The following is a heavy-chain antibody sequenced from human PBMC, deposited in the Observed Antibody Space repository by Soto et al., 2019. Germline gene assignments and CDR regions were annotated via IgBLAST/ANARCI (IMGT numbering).Heavy chain of an antibody. J-gene: IGHJ5*02. CDR2: IYYSGST. V-gene: IGHV4-61*01. CDR3: ARVRFLGTGTMLVDP. D-gene: IGHD1-7*01. Sequence: SETLSLTCTVSGGSVSGDSYYWSWIRQPPGRGLEWIGYIYYSGSTNYNPSLKSRVTISVDTSKNQFSLKLSSVTAADTAVYYCARVRFLGTGTMLVDPWGQGTLVTVSS. CDR1: GGSVSGDSYY.